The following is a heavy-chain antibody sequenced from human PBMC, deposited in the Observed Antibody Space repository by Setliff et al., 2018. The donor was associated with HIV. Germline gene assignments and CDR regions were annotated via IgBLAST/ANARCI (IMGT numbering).Heavy chain of an antibody. CDR1: GYTFTGYY. V-gene: IGHV1-2*02. CDR2: INPNSGGT. D-gene: IGHD3-22*01. CDR3: ARGADYYDSSGYRGGGLYYMDV. J-gene: IGHJ6*03. Sequence: WASVKVSCKASGYTFTGYYMHWVRQAPGQGLEWMGWINPNSGGTNYAQKFQGRVTMTRDTSTSTAYMELSRLRSDDTAVYYCARGADYYDSSGYRGGGLYYMDVWGKGTTVTVSS.